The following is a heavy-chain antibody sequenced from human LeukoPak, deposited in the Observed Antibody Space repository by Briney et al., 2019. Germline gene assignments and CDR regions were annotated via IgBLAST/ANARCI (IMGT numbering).Heavy chain of an antibody. CDR3: ARGRYDSSGYHFDY. V-gene: IGHV4-59*01. Sequence: SETLSLTCTVSGGSISSYYWSWIRQPPGKGLEWIGYIYYSGSTNYNPSLKSRVTISVDTSKNQFSLKLSSVTAADTAVYYCARGRYDSSGYHFDYWGQGTLVTVSS. D-gene: IGHD3-22*01. CDR2: IYYSGST. CDR1: GGSISSYY. J-gene: IGHJ4*02.